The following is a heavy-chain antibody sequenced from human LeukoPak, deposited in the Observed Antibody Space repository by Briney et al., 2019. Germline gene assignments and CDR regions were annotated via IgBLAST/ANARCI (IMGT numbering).Heavy chain of an antibody. Sequence: PGRSLRLSCAASGFTFSSYGMHWVRQAPGKGLEWVAVISCDGSNKYYADSVKGRFTISRDNSKNTLYLQMNSLRAEDTAVYYCAKVKVTTYYYGMDVWGKGTTVTVSS. J-gene: IGHJ6*04. CDR3: AKVKVTTYYYGMDV. CDR2: ISCDGSNK. CDR1: GFTFSSYG. V-gene: IGHV3-30*18. D-gene: IGHD4-17*01.